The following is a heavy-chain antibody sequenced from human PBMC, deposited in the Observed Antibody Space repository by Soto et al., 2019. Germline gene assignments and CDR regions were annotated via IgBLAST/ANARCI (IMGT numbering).Heavy chain of an antibody. CDR3: ASGLSGDTVVQ. CDR1: GGSLSDGDYF. CDR2: IYHRGNT. Sequence: QVQLQESGPGLVKPSQTLSLTCSVSGGSLSDGDYFWSWIRQPPGKGLEWIGHIYHRGNTYTNPSLKTRLTISVDTAENQFSLNLTPVTAANTAVYSCASGLSGDTVVQWGQGTPVTVSS. V-gene: IGHV4-30-4*01. D-gene: IGHD2-21*02. J-gene: IGHJ4*02.